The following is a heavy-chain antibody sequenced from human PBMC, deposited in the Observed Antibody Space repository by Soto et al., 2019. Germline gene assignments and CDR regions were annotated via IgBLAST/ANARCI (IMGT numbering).Heavy chain of an antibody. CDR2: IIPIFNSA. CDR1: GGTFNNYA. J-gene: IGHJ4*02. V-gene: IGHV1-69*01. CDR3: AREVTVASYSFDF. Sequence: QVQLVQSGAEVKRPGSSVKVSCKASGGTFNNYALSWVRQAPGQGLEWMGGIIPIFNSANYAQKFQGRVTITADDSTSTAYMELRSVRPDDTAVYYCAREVTVASYSFDFWGQGTLVTVSS. D-gene: IGHD5-12*01.